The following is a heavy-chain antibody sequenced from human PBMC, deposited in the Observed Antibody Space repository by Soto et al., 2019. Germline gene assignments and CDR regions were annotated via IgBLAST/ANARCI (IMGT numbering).Heavy chain of an antibody. Sequence: EVQLVESGGGLVQSGGSLRLSCAASGFTLSNYWISWVRQAPGKGLEWVANIKQDGSVKYYVDSVKGRFTISRDNAKSSLYLQMNSLRAEDTALYYCARGYYGSGSHDSWGQGTLVTVSS. CDR3: ARGYYGSGSHDS. CDR1: GFTLSNYW. D-gene: IGHD3-10*01. CDR2: IKQDGSVK. J-gene: IGHJ5*01. V-gene: IGHV3-7*03.